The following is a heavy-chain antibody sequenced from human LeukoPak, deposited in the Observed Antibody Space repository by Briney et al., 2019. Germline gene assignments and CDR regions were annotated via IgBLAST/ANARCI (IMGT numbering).Heavy chain of an antibody. Sequence: GGSLRLSCAASGFTFTTYAMSWVRQAPGKGLEWVSLISGSGGGTYYADSVKGRFTISRDNSKNMVYLQVNSLTAEDTAVYYCARDYTYCSGSRCYDRFDYWGQGIRVTVSS. CDR1: GFTFTTYA. V-gene: IGHV3-23*01. CDR2: ISGSGGGT. D-gene: IGHD2-15*01. CDR3: ARDYTYCSGSRCYDRFDY. J-gene: IGHJ4*02.